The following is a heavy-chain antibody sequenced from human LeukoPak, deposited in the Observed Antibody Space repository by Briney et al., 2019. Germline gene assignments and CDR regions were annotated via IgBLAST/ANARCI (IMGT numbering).Heavy chain of an antibody. CDR2: IYHSGST. CDR1: GGSISSSNW. D-gene: IGHD3-22*01. J-gene: IGHJ3*02. Sequence: SETLSLTCAVSGGSISSSNWWSWVRQPPGKGLEWIGEIYHSGSTNYNPSLKSRVTISVDKSKNQFSLKLSSVTAADTAVYYCARIDYYYDSSGYYYFMDAFDIWGQGTMVTVSS. CDR3: ARIDYYYDSSGYYYFMDAFDI. V-gene: IGHV4-4*02.